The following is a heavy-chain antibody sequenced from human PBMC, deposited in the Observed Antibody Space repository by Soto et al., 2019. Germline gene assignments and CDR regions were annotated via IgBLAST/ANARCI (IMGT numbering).Heavy chain of an antibody. Sequence: ASVKVSCKASGYTFTSYYIHWVRQAPGQGLEWMGWINPITGGTNYAPKFQGRVTMTRDTSITTAYMELSRLSADAMAVYYCERYYYDSSYRDYLDSQGQVTTFTVSS. J-gene: IGHJ4*02. V-gene: IGHV1-2*02. D-gene: IGHD3-22*01. CDR3: ERYYYDSSYRDYLDS. CDR2: INPITGGT. CDR1: GYTFTSYY.